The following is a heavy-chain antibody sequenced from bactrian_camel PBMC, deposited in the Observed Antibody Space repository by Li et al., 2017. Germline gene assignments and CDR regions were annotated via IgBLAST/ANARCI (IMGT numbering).Heavy chain of an antibody. CDR1: GYTYSAYC. CDR2: IVTGGSRT. D-gene: IGHD3*01. Sequence: HVQLVESGGGSVQAGGSLRLSCVGSGYTYSAYCMGWFRQAPGKEREWVASIVTGGSRTDYADSVKGRFTTSRDNAKNTLYLQINSLKTEDTALYYCATTLCSVIECYGMDYWGKGTQVTVS. V-gene: IGHV3S1*01. J-gene: IGHJ7*01.